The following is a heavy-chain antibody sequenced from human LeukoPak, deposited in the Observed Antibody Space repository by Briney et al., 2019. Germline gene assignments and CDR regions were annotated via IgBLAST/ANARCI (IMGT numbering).Heavy chain of an antibody. CDR1: GGTFSSYA. Sequence: SVKVSCTASGGTFSSYAISWVRQAPGQGLEWMGGIIPIFGTANYAQKFQGRVTITADKSTSTAYMELSSLRSEDTAVYYCASSVGATRYFDYWGQGTLVTVSS. J-gene: IGHJ4*02. D-gene: IGHD1-26*01. V-gene: IGHV1-69*06. CDR3: ASSVGATRYFDY. CDR2: IIPIFGTA.